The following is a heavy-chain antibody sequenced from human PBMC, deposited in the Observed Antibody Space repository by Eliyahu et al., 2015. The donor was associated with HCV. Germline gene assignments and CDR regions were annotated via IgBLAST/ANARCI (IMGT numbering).Heavy chain of an antibody. V-gene: IGHV4-59*01. J-gene: IGHJ6*02. CDR1: GGSISSYY. D-gene: IGHD3-9*01. CDR3: ARAPKDILTGFSQGEYYGMDV. CDR2: MYYSGST. Sequence: QVQLQESGPGLVKPSETLSLTCTVSGGSISSYYWNWIRQPPGKGLEWIGYMYYSGSTKYNPSLKTRVTTSLDTSKNQLSLNLSSVTAADTAVYYCARAPKDILTGFSQGEYYGMDVWGQGTTVTVS.